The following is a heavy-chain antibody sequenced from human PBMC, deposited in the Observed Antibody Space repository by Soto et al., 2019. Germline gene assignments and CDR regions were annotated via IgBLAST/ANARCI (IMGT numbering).Heavy chain of an antibody. V-gene: IGHV4-30-2*06. CDR2: IYHSGST. CDR3: VRESVASGPNYFDT. CDR1: GGTITSGRSS. Sequence: QLQLQESGSGLVKPSQTLSLTCSVSGGTITSGRSSWNWIRQSPRKGLEWIAYIYHSGSTYYNPSLKSRVTISVDRSENQFSLKLTSVTAADTAVYYCVRESVASGPNYFDTWGPGTLVTVSS. J-gene: IGHJ5*02. D-gene: IGHD6-6*01.